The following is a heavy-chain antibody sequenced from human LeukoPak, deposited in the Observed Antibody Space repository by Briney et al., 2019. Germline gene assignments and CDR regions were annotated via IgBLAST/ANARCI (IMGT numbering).Heavy chain of an antibody. V-gene: IGHV4-59*08. CDR2: IYYSGSGST. CDR3: ARRGGHGGSFDY. J-gene: IGHJ4*02. Sequence: SETLSLTCTVSGGSISGYYWSWIRQPPGKGLEWIGYIYYSGSGSTNYNPSLKRRVTISVDTSKNQFSLKLSSVTAADTAVYYCARRGGHGGSFDYWGQGTLVTVSS. CDR1: GGSISGYY. D-gene: IGHD4-23*01.